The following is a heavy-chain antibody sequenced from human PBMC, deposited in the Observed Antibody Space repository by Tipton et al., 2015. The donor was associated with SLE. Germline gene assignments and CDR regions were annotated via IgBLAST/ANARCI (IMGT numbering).Heavy chain of an antibody. Sequence: TLSLTCTVSGASVSSHYWNWIRQTPGKGLEWIGYIHYNRDTNYHPSLKSRVTISVDTSKNQLSLKLTSVTAADTAVYYCARGSGVADDFWGQGTLVTVSS. D-gene: IGHD2-15*01. CDR2: IHYNRDT. CDR1: GASVSSHY. CDR3: ARGSGVADDF. V-gene: IGHV4-59*02. J-gene: IGHJ4*02.